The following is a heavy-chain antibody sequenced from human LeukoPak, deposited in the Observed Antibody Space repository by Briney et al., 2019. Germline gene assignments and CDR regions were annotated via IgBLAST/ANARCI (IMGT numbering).Heavy chain of an antibody. J-gene: IGHJ4*02. Sequence: SGTLSLTCAVSGGSISSSNWWSWVRQHPGKGLEWMGHSHYSGTVYYNPSLRSRVSISVDTSKNQFSLRLSSVTVADTAVYYCARLGMAASYFYDSSGDKFDYWGQGTLVTVSS. D-gene: IGHD3-22*01. CDR1: GGSISSSNW. V-gene: IGHV4-4*02. CDR2: SHYSGTV. CDR3: ARLGMAASYFYDSSGDKFDY.